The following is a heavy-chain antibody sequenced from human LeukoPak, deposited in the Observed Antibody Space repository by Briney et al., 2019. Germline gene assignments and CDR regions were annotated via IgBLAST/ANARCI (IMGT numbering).Heavy chain of an antibody. CDR1: GFTFSSYA. CDR3: ARDLRQNPADNDILTGYLDY. V-gene: IGHV3-30-3*01. D-gene: IGHD3-9*01. CDR2: ISYDGSNK. J-gene: IGHJ4*02. Sequence: PGRSLRLSCAASGFTFSSYAMHWVRQAPGKGLEWVAVISYDGSNKYYADSVKGRFTISRDNSKNTLYLQMNSLRAEDTAVYYCARDLRQNPADNDILTGYLDYWGQGTLVTVSS.